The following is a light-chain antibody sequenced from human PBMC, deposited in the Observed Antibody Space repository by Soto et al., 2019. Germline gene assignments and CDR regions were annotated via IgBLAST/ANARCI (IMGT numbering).Light chain of an antibody. J-gene: IGKJ4*01. Sequence: DIQMTQSPSAMSASLGDRVTITCRASQGISNSLAWFQQKPGRVPKRLIYGASTLQSWAPSRFSGSASGAGFTLTISSLQPEDFATYYCLQYNSYPFTFGGGTKVEIK. CDR2: GAS. CDR3: LQYNSYPFT. CDR1: QGISNS. V-gene: IGKV1-17*03.